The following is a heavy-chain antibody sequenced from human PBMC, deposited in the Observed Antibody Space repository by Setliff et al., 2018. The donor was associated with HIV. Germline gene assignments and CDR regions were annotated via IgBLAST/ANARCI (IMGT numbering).Heavy chain of an antibody. J-gene: IGHJ3*01. CDR1: GGTFSSNA. V-gene: IGHV1-69*05. D-gene: IGHD1-26*01. CDR3: ARDRGGSYADACDV. Sequence: GASVKVSCKSSGGTFSSNAISWVRQAPGHGLEWIGGIIPILGTTHYSQKFQDRVTITRDESTRTAYLEVNNLGSEDTAIYYCARDRGGSYADACDVWGQGTMVTVSS. CDR2: IIPILGTT.